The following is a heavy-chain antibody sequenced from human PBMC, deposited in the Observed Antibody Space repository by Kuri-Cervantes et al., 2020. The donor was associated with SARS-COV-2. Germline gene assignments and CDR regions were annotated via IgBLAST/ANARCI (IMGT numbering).Heavy chain of an antibody. V-gene: IGHV3-21*01. Sequence: GESLKISCAASGFTFSSYSMNWVRQAPGKGLEWVSSISSSSSYIYYADSAKGRFTISRDNAKNSLYLQMNSLRAEDTAVYYCARDRYGDYEFFDYWGQGTLVTVSS. CDR1: GFTFSSYS. D-gene: IGHD4-17*01. CDR3: ARDRYGDYEFFDY. CDR2: ISSSSSYI. J-gene: IGHJ4*02.